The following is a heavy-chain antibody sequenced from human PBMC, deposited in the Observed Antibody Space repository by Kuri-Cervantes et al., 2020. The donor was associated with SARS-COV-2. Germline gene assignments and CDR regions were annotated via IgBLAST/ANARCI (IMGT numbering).Heavy chain of an antibody. V-gene: IGHV1-69*05. J-gene: IGHJ3*02. D-gene: IGHD1-26*01. Sequence: SVKVSCKASGGTFSSYAISWVRQAPGQGLEWMGGIIPIFGTANYAQKFQGRVTITTDESTSTAYMELSSLRSEDTAVYYCARDTWYSGSYYFGDDAFDIWGQGTMVTVSS. CDR1: GGTFSSYA. CDR2: IIPIFGTA. CDR3: ARDTWYSGSYYFGDDAFDI.